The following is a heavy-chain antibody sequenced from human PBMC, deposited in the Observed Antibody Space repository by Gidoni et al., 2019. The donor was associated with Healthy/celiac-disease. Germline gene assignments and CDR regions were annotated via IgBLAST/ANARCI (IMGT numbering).Heavy chain of an antibody. J-gene: IGHJ5*02. CDR2: IYYSGST. CDR1: GGPISSYY. Sequence: QVQLQESGPGLVKPSETLSLTCTVSGGPISSYYWSWIRQPPGKGLEWIGYIYYSGSTNYNPSLKSRVTISVDTSKNQFSLKLSSVTAADTAVYYCARGPPLWFGGKNWFDPWGQGTLVTVSS. D-gene: IGHD3-10*01. CDR3: ARGPPLWFGGKNWFDP. V-gene: IGHV4-59*01.